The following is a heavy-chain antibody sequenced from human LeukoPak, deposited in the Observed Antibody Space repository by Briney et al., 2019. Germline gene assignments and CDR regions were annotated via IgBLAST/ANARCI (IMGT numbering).Heavy chain of an antibody. CDR3: SRGLDSRKLGY. CDR2: LHPSGNL. J-gene: IGHJ4*02. CDR1: GASFSSGDQY. Sequence: SETLSLTCTVSGASFSSGDQYWNWIRQSPGKGLEWIGSLHPSGNLYNNPSLESRVTMSVDTSNNQFSLNLNSVTAADTAVYFCSRGLDSRKLGYWGQGTLVTVSS. D-gene: IGHD3-22*01. V-gene: IGHV4-31*03.